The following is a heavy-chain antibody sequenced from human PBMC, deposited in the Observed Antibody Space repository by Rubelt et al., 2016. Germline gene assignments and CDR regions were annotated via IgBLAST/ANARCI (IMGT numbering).Heavy chain of an antibody. D-gene: IGHD3-3*01. V-gene: IGHV4-31*03. CDR2: INHSGST. CDR3: AGAGDFWSGYPFDY. Sequence: QVQLQESGPGLVKPSQTLSLTCTVSGGSITSGGYYWSWIRQPPGKGLEWIGEINHSGSTNYNPSLKSRVTISVDTSKNRFCLNLSPVTAADTAVYYCAGAGDFWSGYPFDYWGQGTLVTVSS. J-gene: IGHJ4*02. CDR1: GGSITSGGYY.